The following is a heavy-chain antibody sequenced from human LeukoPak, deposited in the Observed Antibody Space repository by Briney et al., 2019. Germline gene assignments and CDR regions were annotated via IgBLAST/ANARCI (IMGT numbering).Heavy chain of an antibody. J-gene: IGHJ4*02. CDR3: ARRNGGNLDY. V-gene: IGHV4-30-2*01. CDR2: IYHSGST. D-gene: IGHD4-23*01. CDR1: GGSISSGGYS. Sequence: SQTLSLTRAVSGGSISSGGYSWSWIRQPPGKGLEWIGYIYHSGSTYYNPSLKSRVTISVDRSKNQFSLKLSSVTAADTAVYYCARRNGGNLDYWGQGTLVTVSS.